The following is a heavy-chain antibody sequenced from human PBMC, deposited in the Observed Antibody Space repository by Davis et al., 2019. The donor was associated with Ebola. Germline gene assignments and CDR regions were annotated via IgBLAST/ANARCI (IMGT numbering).Heavy chain of an antibody. CDR1: GGSFRGYY. J-gene: IGHJ5*02. CDR2: LNHSGRT. D-gene: IGHD3-22*01. V-gene: IGHV4-34*01. Sequence: MPSETLSLTCAVYGGSFRGYYWSWIRQPPGKGLEWIGELNHSGRTNYNPSLKSRVTISVDTSKNQFSLKMSSVTAADTAVYYCAREGRSGYSNWFDPWGQGTLVTVSS. CDR3: AREGRSGYSNWFDP.